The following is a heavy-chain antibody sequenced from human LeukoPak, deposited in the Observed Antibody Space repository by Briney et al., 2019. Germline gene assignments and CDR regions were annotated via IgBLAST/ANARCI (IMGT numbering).Heavy chain of an antibody. Sequence: GGSLRLSCAASGFTFSSYGINWVRQAPGKGLEWVSSISSSSSYIYYADSVKGRFTISRDNAKNSLYLQMHSLRAEDTAVYYCARWYSSGWYSDYWGQGTLVTVSS. J-gene: IGHJ4*02. CDR3: ARWYSSGWYSDY. D-gene: IGHD6-19*01. V-gene: IGHV3-21*01. CDR2: ISSSSSYI. CDR1: GFTFSSYG.